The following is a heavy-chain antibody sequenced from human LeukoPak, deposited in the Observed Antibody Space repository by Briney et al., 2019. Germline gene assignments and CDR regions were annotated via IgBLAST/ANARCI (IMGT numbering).Heavy chain of an antibody. V-gene: IGHV3-7*01. CDR1: GFTFSSYW. Sequence: PGESLRLSCAASGFTFSSYWMTWVRQAPGKGLEWVANIKQDGSKQYYVNSVKGRFTISRDNAKSSLYLQINSLRVEDTAVYYCARGVIVAPGTDYWGEGTLVIVSP. CDR2: IKQDGSKQ. CDR3: ARGVIVAPGTDY. D-gene: IGHD6-13*01. J-gene: IGHJ4*02.